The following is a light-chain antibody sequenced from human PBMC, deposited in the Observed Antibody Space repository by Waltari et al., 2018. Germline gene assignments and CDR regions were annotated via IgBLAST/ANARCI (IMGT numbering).Light chain of an antibody. V-gene: IGLV2-14*01. CDR2: EVS. CDR1: SSDVGGYNY. J-gene: IGLJ1*01. Sequence: QSALTQPASVSGSPGQSITISCTGTSSDVGGYNYNSWYQQHPGKAPKLMIYEVSNRPSGVSNRFSGSKSGNTASLTISGLQAEDEADYYCSSYTSASTLVFATGTKVTVL. CDR3: SSYTSASTLV.